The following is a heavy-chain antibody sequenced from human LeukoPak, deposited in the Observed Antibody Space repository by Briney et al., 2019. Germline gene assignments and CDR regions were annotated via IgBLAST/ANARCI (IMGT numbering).Heavy chain of an antibody. J-gene: IGHJ3*02. V-gene: IGHV4-59*01. CDR1: GGSISSYY. D-gene: IGHD3-22*01. CDR2: IYYSGST. CDR3: ARDLGGSYYDSDAFDI. Sequence: SETLSLTCTVSGGSISSYYWSWIRQPPGKGLEWIGYIYYSGSTNYNPSLKSRVTISVDTSKNQFSLKLSSVTAADTAVYYCARDLGGSYYDSDAFDIWGQGTMVTVSS.